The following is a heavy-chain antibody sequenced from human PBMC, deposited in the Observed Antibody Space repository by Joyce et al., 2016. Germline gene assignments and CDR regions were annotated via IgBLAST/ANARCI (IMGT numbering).Heavy chain of an antibody. CDR2: MWFDGFNK. J-gene: IGHJ4*02. Sequence: QVQLVESGGGVVQPGRSLILSCAASGFNFSDYVLHWVRQAPGKGLEWVAVMWFDGFNKNYADSVRGRFTISRDNSKNTLYLQMNSLRAEDTAVYYCARAHFDYWGQGTLVTVSS. V-gene: IGHV3-33*01. CDR1: GFNFSDYV. CDR3: ARAHFDY.